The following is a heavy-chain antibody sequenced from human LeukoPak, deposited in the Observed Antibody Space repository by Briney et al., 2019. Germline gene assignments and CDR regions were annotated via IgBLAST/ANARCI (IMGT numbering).Heavy chain of an antibody. CDR2: FNTTDAVT. CDR3: ARANFLYCSSTTCFIDY. D-gene: IGHD2-2*01. Sequence: ASVKLSCKASGYTFTDYDMHWVRQAPGQGFEWMRWFNTTDAVTTYAPTCQGSVNLTRDTSISTAHMEVSRLRSDDTAVYYCARANFLYCSSTTCFIDYWGQGTLVTVSS. J-gene: IGHJ4*02. V-gene: IGHV1-2*02. CDR1: GYTFTDYD.